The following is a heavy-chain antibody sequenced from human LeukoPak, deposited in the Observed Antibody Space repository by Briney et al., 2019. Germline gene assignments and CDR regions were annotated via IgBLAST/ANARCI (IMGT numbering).Heavy chain of an antibody. Sequence: NTSETLSLTCAVYGGSFSGYYWSWIRQPPGKGLEWIREINHSGSTNYNPSLKSRVTISVDTSKNQFSLKLSSVTAADTAVYYCARDRPHTIFGVVIIRNDAFDIWGQGTMVTVSS. D-gene: IGHD3-3*01. CDR1: GGSFSGYY. V-gene: IGHV4-34*01. J-gene: IGHJ3*02. CDR2: INHSGST. CDR3: ARDRPHTIFGVVIIRNDAFDI.